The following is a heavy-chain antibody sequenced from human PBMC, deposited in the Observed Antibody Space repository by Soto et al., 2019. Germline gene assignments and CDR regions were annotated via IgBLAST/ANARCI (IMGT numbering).Heavy chain of an antibody. CDR1: GYSFTNYW. J-gene: IGHJ4*02. CDR3: ARGQSLYYYDSSVPFDY. V-gene: IGHV5-51*01. Sequence: GESLKISCKGSGYSFTNYWIGWVRQMPGKGLEWMGIIYPGDSDTRYSPSFQGQVTISADKSISTAYLQWSSLKASDTAMYYCARGQSLYYYDSSVPFDYWGQGTLVTVSS. CDR2: IYPGDSDT. D-gene: IGHD3-22*01.